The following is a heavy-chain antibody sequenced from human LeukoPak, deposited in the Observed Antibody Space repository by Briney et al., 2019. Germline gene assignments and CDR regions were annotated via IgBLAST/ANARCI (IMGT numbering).Heavy chain of an antibody. V-gene: IGHV3-23*01. CDR1: GFTFSGYV. D-gene: IGHD4-17*01. CDR2: ISGSGGST. J-gene: IGHJ6*02. CDR3: ARGGRTTWHGMDV. Sequence: GGSLRLSCAASGFTFSGYVMTWVRQPPGKGLQWVADISGSGGSTYYADSVKGRFTISRDNSKNTLYLQMNSLRAEDTAVYYCARGGRTTWHGMDVWGQGTTVTVSS.